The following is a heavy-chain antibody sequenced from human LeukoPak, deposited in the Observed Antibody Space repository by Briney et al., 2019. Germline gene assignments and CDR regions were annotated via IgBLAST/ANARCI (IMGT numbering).Heavy chain of an antibody. CDR2: FFSDGSRT. CDR1: GFTLSSNW. V-gene: IGHV3-74*01. CDR3: ARGGRGGAFDV. J-gene: IGHJ3*01. Sequence: PGGSLRLSCADSGFTLSSNWMYWVRQAPGKGLVWGSRFFSDGSRTNYADSVKGPFTLSGDNAKNTQYLQMNRLRAKDTAVYYCARGGRGGAFDVWGQGTMVTVSS. D-gene: IGHD1-26*01.